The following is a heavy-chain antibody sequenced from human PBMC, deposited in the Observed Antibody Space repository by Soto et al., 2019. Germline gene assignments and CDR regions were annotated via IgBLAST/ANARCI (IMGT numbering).Heavy chain of an antibody. J-gene: IGHJ6*03. V-gene: IGHV1-46*01. Sequence: ASVKVSCKASGYTFASYYMHWVRQAPGQGLEWMGIINPSGGNPGYAQKFQGRVTMTRNTSISTAYMELSSLRSEDTAVYYCARVWGSYYYYYMDVWGKGTTVTVSS. CDR3: ARVWGSYYYYYMDV. CDR1: GYTFASYY. D-gene: IGHD7-27*01. CDR2: INPSGGNP.